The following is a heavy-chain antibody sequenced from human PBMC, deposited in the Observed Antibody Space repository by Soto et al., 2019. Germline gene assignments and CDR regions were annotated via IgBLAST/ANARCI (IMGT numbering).Heavy chain of an antibody. D-gene: IGHD4-17*01. Sequence: SETLSLTCTVSGDSISSTGYYWGWIRQPPGKGLEWIGYIYFSGRTNYNPSLKSRVTISIDTSKNQFSLKLTSATAADTAVYYCSRDVDFGEEDVWGQGTTVTVSS. CDR3: SRDVDFGEEDV. J-gene: IGHJ6*02. CDR1: GDSISSTGYY. V-gene: IGHV4-61*08. CDR2: IYFSGRT.